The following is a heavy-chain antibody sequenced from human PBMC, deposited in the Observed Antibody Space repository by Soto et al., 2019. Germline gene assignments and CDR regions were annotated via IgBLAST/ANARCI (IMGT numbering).Heavy chain of an antibody. CDR2: ISFDGSNK. J-gene: IGHJ4*02. V-gene: IGHV3-30*03. CDR1: GFTFSNYG. Sequence: GGSLRLSCAASGFTFSNYGMHWVRQAPGKGLEWVAVISFDGSNKYYADSVKGRFTISRDNSKNTLYLQMHSLRAEDTAVYYCATTFYSGPDWGQGTLVTVSS. CDR3: ATTFYSGPD. D-gene: IGHD5-12*01.